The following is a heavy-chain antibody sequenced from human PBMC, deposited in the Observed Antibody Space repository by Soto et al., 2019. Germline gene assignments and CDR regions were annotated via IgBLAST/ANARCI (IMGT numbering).Heavy chain of an antibody. CDR2: ISGSGGST. V-gene: IGHV3-23*01. CDR3: AKDWRGYSSSWYKNWFDP. J-gene: IGHJ5*02. Sequence: EVQLLESGGGLVQPGGPRRLPGEASGLPFSGYALSWVARPQGRGLGWVSAISGSGGSTYYADSVKGRFTISRDISKNTLYLQMNSLRAEDTAVYYCAKDWRGYSSSWYKNWFDPWGQGTLVTVSS. CDR1: GLPFSGYA. D-gene: IGHD6-13*01.